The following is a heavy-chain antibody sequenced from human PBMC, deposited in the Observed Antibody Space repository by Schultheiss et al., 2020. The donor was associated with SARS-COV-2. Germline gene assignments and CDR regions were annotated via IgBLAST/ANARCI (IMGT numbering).Heavy chain of an antibody. CDR2: IYYSGST. CDR3: ARDRYGSGYSDESERSS. V-gene: IGHV4-31*11. Sequence: SETLSLTCAVYGGSFSGYYWSWIRQHPGKGLEWIGYIYYSGSTYYNPSLKSRVTISVDTSKNQFSLKLSSVTAADTAVYYCARDRYGSGYSDESERSSWGQGTLVTVSS. CDR1: GGSFSGYY. D-gene: IGHD3-10*01. J-gene: IGHJ5*02.